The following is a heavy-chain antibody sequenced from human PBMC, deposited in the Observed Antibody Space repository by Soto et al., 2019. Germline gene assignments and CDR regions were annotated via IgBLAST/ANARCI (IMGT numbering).Heavy chain of an antibody. CDR3: ARVRGGIDY. CDR2: IYYSGST. J-gene: IGHJ4*02. Sequence: SETLSLTCTVSGGSISSGDYYWSWIRQPPGKGLEWIGYIYYSGSTNYNPSLKSRVTISLDTSKNQFSLKLSSVTAADTAVYYCARVRGGIDYWGQGTLVTVSS. V-gene: IGHV4-61*08. D-gene: IGHD5-12*01. CDR1: GGSISSGDYY.